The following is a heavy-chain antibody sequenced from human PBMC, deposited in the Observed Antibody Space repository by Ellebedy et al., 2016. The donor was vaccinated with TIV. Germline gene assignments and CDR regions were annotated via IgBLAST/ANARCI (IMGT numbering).Heavy chain of an antibody. D-gene: IGHD3-3*01. J-gene: IGHJ4*02. Sequence: GGSLRLXXAASGFTFSSSSMNWVRQAPGKGLVWVSRMNNDGSTTNYADSVKGRFTISRDNSKNTVYLQMSSLRVDDTAVYFCAMSGLFDYWGQGTQVTVSS. CDR2: MNNDGSTT. CDR1: GFTFSSSS. V-gene: IGHV3-74*01. CDR3: AMSGLFDY.